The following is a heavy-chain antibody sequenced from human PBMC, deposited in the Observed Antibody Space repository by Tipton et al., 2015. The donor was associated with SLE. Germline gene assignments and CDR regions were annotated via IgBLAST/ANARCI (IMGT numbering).Heavy chain of an antibody. V-gene: IGHV4-34*01. Sequence: TLSLTCAVSGGSISGYYWSWIRQPPGKGLEWIGEINHSGSTNYNPSLKSRVTISVDTSKNQFSLKLSSVTAADTAQYYCARINVPTAMDFYYYYMDVWGNGTTVTVSS. J-gene: IGHJ6*03. CDR3: ARINVPTAMDFYYYYMDV. D-gene: IGHD2-2*01. CDR2: INHSGST. CDR1: GGSISGYY.